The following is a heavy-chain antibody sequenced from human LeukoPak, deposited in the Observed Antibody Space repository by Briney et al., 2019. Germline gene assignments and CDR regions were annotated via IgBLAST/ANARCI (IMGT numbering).Heavy chain of an antibody. CDR3: AREDTSRCGGDCYLDS. CDR1: GGSISSGSYY. V-gene: IGHV4-61*02. D-gene: IGHD2-21*02. CDR2: FYSGGFT. J-gene: IGHJ4*02. Sequence: PSETLSLTCTVSGGSISSGSYYWTWIRQPAGERLEGIGRFYSGGFTNYNPSLRSRVTVSVDTSKNQFSLDLISVSAADTAVYYCAREDTSRCGGDCYLDSWGQGILVTVSS.